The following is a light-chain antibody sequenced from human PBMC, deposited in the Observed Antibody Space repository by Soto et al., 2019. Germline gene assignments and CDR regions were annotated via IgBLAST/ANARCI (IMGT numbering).Light chain of an antibody. CDR2: GAS. V-gene: IGKV3-15*01. Sequence: ETVLTQSPGTLSLSPGERVTLSCRASQRISNIYLAWYQQKPGQAPRLLIYGASTRATGIPARFSGSGSGTEFTLTISSLQSEDFAVYFCQQYNNWPPVTFGPGTKVDIK. CDR3: QQYNNWPPVT. CDR1: QRISNIY. J-gene: IGKJ3*01.